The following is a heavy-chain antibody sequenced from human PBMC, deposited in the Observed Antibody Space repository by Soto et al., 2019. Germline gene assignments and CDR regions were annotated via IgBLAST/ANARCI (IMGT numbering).Heavy chain of an antibody. CDR1: GFTVSNNY. D-gene: IGHD1-26*01. CDR2: MYSGGST. V-gene: IGHV3-53*01. CDR3: TQWGAFDV. J-gene: IGHJ3*01. Sequence: EVQLVESGGALIQPGGSLILSCAASGFTVSNNYISWVRQAPGKGLEWVSPMYSGGSTHYANSVKGRFTISRDGSKNTVDLQMTSLRAEDTAVYYCTQWGAFDVWGQGTMVTVSS.